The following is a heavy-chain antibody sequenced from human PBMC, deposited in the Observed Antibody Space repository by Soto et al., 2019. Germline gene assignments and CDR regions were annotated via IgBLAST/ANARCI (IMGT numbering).Heavy chain of an antibody. D-gene: IGHD6-13*01. V-gene: IGHV1-3*01. Sequence: QVHLVQSGAEVMKPGASVKVSCKASGYTFTDYFMHWVRQAPGQRLEWMGWINPGNSDTKYSQQFQGRVTLTRDTSATTAYMELSSLTTEDTAVYYCARPHSNSWSIHFDDWGQGTLVTVSS. CDR1: GYTFTDYF. J-gene: IGHJ4*02. CDR2: INPGNSDT. CDR3: ARPHSNSWSIHFDD.